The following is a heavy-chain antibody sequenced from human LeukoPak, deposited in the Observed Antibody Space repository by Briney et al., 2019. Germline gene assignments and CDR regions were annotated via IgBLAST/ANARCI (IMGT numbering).Heavy chain of an antibody. CDR1: GGSISSGGYY. CDR3: AGGDSSGAIIDY. V-gene: IGHV4-31*03. CDR2: TYYSGST. J-gene: IGHJ4*02. D-gene: IGHD3-22*01. Sequence: SETLSLTCTVSGGSISSGGYYWSWIRQHPGKGLEWIGYTYYSGSTYYNPSLKSRVTISVDTSKNQFSLKLSSVTAADTAVYYCAGGDSSGAIIDYWGQGTLVTVSS.